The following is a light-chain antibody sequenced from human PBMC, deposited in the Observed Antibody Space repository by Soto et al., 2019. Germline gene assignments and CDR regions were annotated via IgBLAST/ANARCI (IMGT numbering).Light chain of an antibody. CDR1: QSVGNN. CDR3: QHYNYWPPKT. V-gene: IGKV3-15*01. CDR2: GAY. J-gene: IGKJ1*01. Sequence: EIVMTQSRATLSVSAWEGTTLSFMASQSVGNNLAWYQQKPGQAPRLLIYGAYTRATGIPARFSGSGSGTDFTLTISSLQSEDFAVYYCQHYNYWPPKTFGQGTKVDIK.